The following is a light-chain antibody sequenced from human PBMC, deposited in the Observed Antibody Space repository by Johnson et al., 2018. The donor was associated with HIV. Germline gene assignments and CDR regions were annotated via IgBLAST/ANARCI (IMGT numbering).Light chain of an antibody. V-gene: IGLV1-51*01. CDR2: DNN. Sequence: QSVLTQPPSVSAAPGQKVTISCSGGISNIGNNFVSWYQHLPGTAPTLLIYDNNKRPSRIPDRFSASKSGTSATLGLTGLQTGDEAHYYCGTWDSSLSANVFGTGTKVTVL. CDR3: GTWDSSLSANV. J-gene: IGLJ1*01. CDR1: ISNIGNNF.